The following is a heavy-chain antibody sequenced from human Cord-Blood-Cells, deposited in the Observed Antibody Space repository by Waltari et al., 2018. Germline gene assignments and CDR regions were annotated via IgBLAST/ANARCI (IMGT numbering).Heavy chain of an antibody. CDR1: GYTFTSYA. J-gene: IGHJ3*02. CDR2: INAGNGNT. V-gene: IGHV1-3*01. D-gene: IGHD5-12*01. Sequence: QVQLVQSGAEVKKPGASVKVSCKASGYTFTSYAMHWVRQAPGQRLEWMGWINAGNGNTKYSQKFQGRVTITRDTSASTAYMELSSLRSEDTTVYYCARGGYDKGAFDIWGQGTMVTVSS. CDR3: ARGGYDKGAFDI.